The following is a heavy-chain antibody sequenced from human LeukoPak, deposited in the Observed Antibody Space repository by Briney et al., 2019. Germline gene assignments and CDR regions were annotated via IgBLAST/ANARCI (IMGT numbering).Heavy chain of an antibody. CDR2: IKKDGSEK. D-gene: IGHD3-10*01. Sequence: PGGSLRLSCAGTGFDFSDYWMGWVRQVRGKGLEWVATIKKDGSEKYYADSVKGRFTISRDNAKNSLYLQMNSLRAEDTAVYYCARDVSRTRGAYFDLWGRGTLVTVSS. J-gene: IGHJ2*01. CDR3: ARDVSRTRGAYFDL. CDR1: GFDFSDYW. V-gene: IGHV3-7*01.